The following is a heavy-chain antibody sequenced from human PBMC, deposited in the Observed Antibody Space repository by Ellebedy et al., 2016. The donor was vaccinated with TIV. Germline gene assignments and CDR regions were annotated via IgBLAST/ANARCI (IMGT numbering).Heavy chain of an antibody. CDR1: GFTFSSYS. Sequence: GESLKISXAASGFTFSSYSMNWVRQAPGKGLEWVSSISSSSSYIYYADSVKGRFTISRDNAKNSLYLQMNSLRAEDTAVYYCASWSTGTPRIDYWGQGTLVTVSS. CDR2: ISSSSSYI. D-gene: IGHD1-1*01. CDR3: ASWSTGTPRIDY. V-gene: IGHV3-21*01. J-gene: IGHJ4*02.